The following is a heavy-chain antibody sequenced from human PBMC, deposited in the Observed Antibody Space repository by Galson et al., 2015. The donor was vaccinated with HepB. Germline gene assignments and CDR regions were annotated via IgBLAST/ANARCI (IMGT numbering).Heavy chain of an antibody. Sequence: LRLSCAASGFTFDDYAMHWVRQAPGKGLEWVSLISWDGGSTYYADSVKGRFTISRDNSKNSLYLQMNSLRAEDTALYYCAKELAYCGGDCYSFDYWGQGTLVTVSS. CDR3: AKELAYCGGDCYSFDY. V-gene: IGHV3-43D*03. D-gene: IGHD2-21*02. CDR2: ISWDGGST. J-gene: IGHJ4*02. CDR1: GFTFDDYA.